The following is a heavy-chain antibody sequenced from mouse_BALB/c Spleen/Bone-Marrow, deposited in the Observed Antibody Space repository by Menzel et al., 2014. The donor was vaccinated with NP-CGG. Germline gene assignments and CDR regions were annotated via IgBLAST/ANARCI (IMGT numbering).Heavy chain of an antibody. D-gene: IGHD4-1*01. CDR3: ARQENWALDY. CDR2: ITSGGGST. J-gene: IGHJ2*01. Sequence: EVQGVESGGGLVKPGGSLKLSCAASGFTFSDYAVSWVRQSPEKRLEWVATITSGGGSTYYPDSVKGRFTISRDNAKNTLYLQMSSLRSEDTAMYYCARQENWALDYWDQGTTLTVSS. V-gene: IGHV5-9-3*01. CDR1: GFTFSDYA.